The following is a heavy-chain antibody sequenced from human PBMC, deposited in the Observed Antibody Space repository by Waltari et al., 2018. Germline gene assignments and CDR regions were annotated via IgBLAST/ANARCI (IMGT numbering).Heavy chain of an antibody. CDR2: IWYDGSNK. V-gene: IGHV3-33*01. Sequence: QVQLVESGGGVVQPGRSLRLSCAASGFTFSSYGMHWVRQAPGKGLEWVAVIWYDGSNKYYADSWKGRFTISRDDSKNTLSLQMNSLKTEDTAVYFCTTDAPGALGSLRSWGQGTLVTVSS. D-gene: IGHD1-26*01. J-gene: IGHJ4*02. CDR1: GFTFSSYG. CDR3: TTDAPGALGSLRS.